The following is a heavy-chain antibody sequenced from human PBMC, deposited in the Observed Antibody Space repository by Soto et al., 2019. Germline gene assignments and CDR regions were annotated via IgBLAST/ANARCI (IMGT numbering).Heavy chain of an antibody. V-gene: IGHV3-30*18. CDR2: ISYDGSNK. Sequence: GGSLRLSCAASGFTFSSYGMHWVRQAPGKGLEWVAVISYDGSNKYYADSVKGRFTISRDNSKNTLYLQMNSLRAEDTAVYYCAKDGSGTGFNFEYWGQGTLVTVSS. J-gene: IGHJ4*02. CDR3: AKDGSGTGFNFEY. D-gene: IGHD3-10*01. CDR1: GFTFSSYG.